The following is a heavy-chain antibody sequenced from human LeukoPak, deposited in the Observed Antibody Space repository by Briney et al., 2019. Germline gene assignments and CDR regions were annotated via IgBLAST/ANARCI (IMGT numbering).Heavy chain of an antibody. D-gene: IGHD2-15*01. CDR1: VVSISTSNHY. Sequence: PSETLSLTCTVSVVSISTSNHYWAWIRQPPGKGLEWIGSMFHRGSTYYNASLKSRVTLSVDTSRNQFSLNLMSVTPSDTAMYYCVRQGGWGGAASLIEFWGQGTLVTVSS. J-gene: IGHJ4*02. CDR2: MFHRGST. CDR3: VRQGGWGGAASLIEF. V-gene: IGHV4-39*01.